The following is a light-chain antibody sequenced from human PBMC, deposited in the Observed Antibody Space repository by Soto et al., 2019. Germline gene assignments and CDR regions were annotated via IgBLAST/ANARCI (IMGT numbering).Light chain of an antibody. CDR2: GAS. Sequence: DIVLTQSPGTLSLSPGERATLSCRASQNVKNNYLAWYQQKPGQAPRLLIRGASSRAAGLPDRFSGSGSGTAFTLTISRLEPEDFAVYYCQQYRSSPGTFGQGTKLEIK. CDR3: QQYRSSPGT. CDR1: QNVKNNY. V-gene: IGKV3-20*01. J-gene: IGKJ2*01.